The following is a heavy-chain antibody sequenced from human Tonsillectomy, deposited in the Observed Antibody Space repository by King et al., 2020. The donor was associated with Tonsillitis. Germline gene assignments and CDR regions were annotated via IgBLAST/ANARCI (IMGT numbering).Heavy chain of an antibody. CDR3: ARDRYTSGYYPYYFDS. J-gene: IGHJ4*02. V-gene: IGHV3-48*01. CDR1: GFSFSSHS. D-gene: IGHD3-22*01. Sequence: VQLVESGGGLVQPGGSLRLSCAASGFSFSSHSMKWVRQAPGKGLEWVSYIGFNSSSIYYVYSVKGRFTISRDNARNLLYLQMNSLIAEDTAVYYCARDRYTSGYYPYYFDSWGQGALVTVSS. CDR2: IGFNSSSI.